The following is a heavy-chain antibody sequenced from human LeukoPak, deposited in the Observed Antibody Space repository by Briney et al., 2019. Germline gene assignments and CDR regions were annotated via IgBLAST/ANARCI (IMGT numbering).Heavy chain of an antibody. D-gene: IGHD2-15*01. CDR1: GFTFRTYG. Sequence: GGSLRLSCAASGFTFRTYGMSWVRQAPGKGLEWVSAISGSGGSTYYADSVKGRFTISRDNSKNTLYLQMNSLRAEDTAVYYCAKSSRMDYFDYWGQGTLVTVSS. V-gene: IGHV3-23*01. CDR3: AKSSRMDYFDY. J-gene: IGHJ4*02. CDR2: ISGSGGST.